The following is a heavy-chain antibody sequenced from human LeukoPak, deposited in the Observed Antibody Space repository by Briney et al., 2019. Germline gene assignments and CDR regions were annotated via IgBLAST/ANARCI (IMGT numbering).Heavy chain of an antibody. V-gene: IGHV3-64D*06. J-gene: IGHJ3*02. CDR2: ISSDGGTT. CDR1: GFTFSTYA. Sequence: GGSLRLSCSASGFTFSTYAMHWVRQAPGKGLEYVSGISSDGGTTYYADSVKGRFTISRDNSKNTLYLQMSSLRAEDTAVYYCVKDHDWGAFHIWGQGTMVTVSS. D-gene: IGHD7-27*01. CDR3: VKDHDWGAFHI.